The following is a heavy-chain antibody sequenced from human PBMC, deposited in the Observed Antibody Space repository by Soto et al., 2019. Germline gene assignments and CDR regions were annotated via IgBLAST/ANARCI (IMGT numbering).Heavy chain of an antibody. CDR3: AKDTSDDYYDSSGYLGTNWLDP. J-gene: IGHJ5*02. CDR1: GFTFSSYG. Sequence: PGGSLRLSCAASGFTFSSYGMHWVRQAPGKGLEWVAVISYDGSNKYYADSVKGRFTISRDNSKNTLYLQMNSLRAEDTAVYYCAKDTSDDYYDSSGYLGTNWLDPWGQGTLVTVSS. D-gene: IGHD3-22*01. CDR2: ISYDGSNK. V-gene: IGHV3-30*18.